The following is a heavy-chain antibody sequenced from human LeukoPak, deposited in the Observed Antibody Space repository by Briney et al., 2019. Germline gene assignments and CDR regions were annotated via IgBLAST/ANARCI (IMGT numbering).Heavy chain of an antibody. V-gene: IGHV3-23*01. D-gene: IGHD5-18*01. Sequence: GGSLRLSCAASGFTFSSYVIKWVRQAPGKGLEWVSAISGNGGSTYYADSVKGRFTISRDNSKNTLYLQMNSLRAEDTAVYYCAKEIGQLWLPDSWGQGTLVTVSS. J-gene: IGHJ4*02. CDR2: ISGNGGST. CDR1: GFTFSSYV. CDR3: AKEIGQLWLPDS.